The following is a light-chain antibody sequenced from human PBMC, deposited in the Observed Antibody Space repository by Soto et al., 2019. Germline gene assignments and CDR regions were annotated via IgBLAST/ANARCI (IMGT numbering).Light chain of an antibody. CDR2: GAS. V-gene: IGKV3-20*01. CDR3: QQYASSLLT. CDR1: QTVSSSY. J-gene: IGKJ4*01. Sequence: EILLTQSPATLSVSPGERATLSCRASQTVSSSYLAWYQQKPGQAPRLLIYGASSRATGIPDRFSGSGSGTDFTLTISRLEPEDFSVYYCQQYASSLLTFGGGTKVDIK.